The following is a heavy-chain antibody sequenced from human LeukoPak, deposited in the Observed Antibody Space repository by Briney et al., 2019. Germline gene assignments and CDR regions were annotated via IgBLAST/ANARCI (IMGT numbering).Heavy chain of an antibody. CDR3: ARHRPYSGSYYSRWPERDY. J-gene: IGHJ4*02. CDR2: INHSGST. V-gene: IGHV4-34*01. Sequence: SETLSLTCAVYGGSFSGYYWSWIRQPPGKGLEWIGEINHSGSTNYNPSLKSRVTISVDTSKNQFSLKLSSVTAADTAVYYCARHRPYSGSYYSRWPERDYWGQGTLVTVSS. CDR1: GGSFSGYY. D-gene: IGHD1-26*01.